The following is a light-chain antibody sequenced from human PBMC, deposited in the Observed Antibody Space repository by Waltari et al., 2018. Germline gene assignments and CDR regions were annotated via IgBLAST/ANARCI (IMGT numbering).Light chain of an antibody. J-gene: IGLJ2*01. V-gene: IGLV8-61*01. CDR1: AGSVPATNF. Sequence: QTVVTQELSFSVSPGGTVTLTCGLNAGSVPATNFPRWYPPTPGQPPRALMYYIDSRTSGVPNRFSGSIIGDKAALTSTGAQADDESDYYCALYVHSGLWIFGGGTRLTVL. CDR3: ALYVHSGLWI. CDR2: YID.